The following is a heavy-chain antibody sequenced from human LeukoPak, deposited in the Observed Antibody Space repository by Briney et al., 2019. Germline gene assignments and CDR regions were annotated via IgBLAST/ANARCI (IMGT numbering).Heavy chain of an antibody. Sequence: PSETLSLTCTVSGGSVNSGSYFWSWIRQPPGKGLEWIGYIQNSARTNYNPSLESRVTISVDSSKDQFSLRLSSVTAADTAVYYCARAASGGGFDYWGQGTLVTVSS. CDR2: IQNSART. CDR1: GGSVNSGSYF. J-gene: IGHJ4*02. V-gene: IGHV4-61*01. D-gene: IGHD2-15*01. CDR3: ARAASGGGFDY.